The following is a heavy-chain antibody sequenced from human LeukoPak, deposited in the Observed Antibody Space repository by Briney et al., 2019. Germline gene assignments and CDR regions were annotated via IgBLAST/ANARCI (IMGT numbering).Heavy chain of an antibody. J-gene: IGHJ4*02. CDR3: ARAAAAAGGQYFDY. V-gene: IGHV4-4*07. CDR2: IYTNENT. CDR1: GGSISTYY. Sequence: KPSETLSLTCTVSGGSISTYYWSWIRQPAGKGLEWIGRIYTNENTNYNPSLRSRVTMSVDMSKNQFSLKLSSVTAADTAVYYCARAAAAAGGQYFDYWGQGTLVAVSS. D-gene: IGHD6-13*01.